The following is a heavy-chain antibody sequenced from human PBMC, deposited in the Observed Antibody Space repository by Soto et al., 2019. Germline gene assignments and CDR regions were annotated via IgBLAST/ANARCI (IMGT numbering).Heavy chain of an antibody. CDR1: GYTFTSYG. V-gene: IGHV1-18*01. Sequence: ASVKVSCKASGYTFTSYGISWVRQAPGQGLEWMGWISGYNGNTNYAQKLQGRVTMTTDTSTSTAYMELRSLRSDDTAVYYCARVSPSSGYYMGDDYWGQGTLVTVSS. CDR2: ISGYNGNT. J-gene: IGHJ4*02. D-gene: IGHD3-22*01. CDR3: ARVSPSSGYYMGDDY.